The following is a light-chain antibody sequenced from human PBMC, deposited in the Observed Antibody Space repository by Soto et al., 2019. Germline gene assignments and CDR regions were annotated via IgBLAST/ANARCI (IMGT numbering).Light chain of an antibody. CDR2: EVN. Sequence: QSALTQPPSASGSPGQSVTISCTGTSSDVGGFKYVSWYQQKSGKAPKLILYEVNERPSGVPDRFSGSKSDNTASLTVSGLQAEDEADYYCSASAGLNNVLFGGGTKLTVL. V-gene: IGLV2-8*01. J-gene: IGLJ2*01. CDR3: SASAGLNNVL. CDR1: SSDVGGFKY.